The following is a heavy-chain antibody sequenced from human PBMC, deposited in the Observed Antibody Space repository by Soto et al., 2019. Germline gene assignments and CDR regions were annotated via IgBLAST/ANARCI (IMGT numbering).Heavy chain of an antibody. Sequence: PGGSLRLSCAASGFTFSTYLMSWVRQAPGKGLEWVANIKYDGSETYYVDSVKGRFTISRDNAKNSLYLQMNSLRCEDTAVYYCARYSSAWGLWGQGTLVTVSS. V-gene: IGHV3-7*01. J-gene: IGHJ4*02. CDR3: ARYSSAWGL. CDR2: IKYDGSET. CDR1: GFTFSTYL. D-gene: IGHD6-19*01.